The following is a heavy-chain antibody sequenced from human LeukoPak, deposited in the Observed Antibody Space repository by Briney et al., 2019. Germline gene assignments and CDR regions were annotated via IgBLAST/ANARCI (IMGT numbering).Heavy chain of an antibody. CDR3: VKDSPPRYSGSPPAY. D-gene: IGHD1-26*01. J-gene: IGHJ4*02. CDR2: INKDGGEK. CDR1: GFTFSSYW. Sequence: GGSLRLSCAASGFTFSSYWMSWVRQAPGKGLEWVANINKDGGEKYYVDSVKGRFTISRDNAKNSLYLQMNSLRADDTAVYYCVKDSPPRYSGSPPAYWGQGALVTVSS. V-gene: IGHV3-7*03.